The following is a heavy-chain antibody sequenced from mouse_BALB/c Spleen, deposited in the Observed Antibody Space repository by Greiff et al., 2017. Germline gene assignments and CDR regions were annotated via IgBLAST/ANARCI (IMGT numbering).Heavy chain of an antibody. Sequence: LVKTGASVKISCKASGYSFTGYYMHWVKQSHGKSLEWIGYISCYNGATSYNQKFKGKAPFTVDTSSSTAYMQFNSLTSEDSAVYYCARFHYDGWYFDVWGAGTTVTVSS. D-gene: IGHD2-3*01. J-gene: IGHJ1*01. CDR2: ISCYNGAT. V-gene: IGHV1S34*01. CDR1: GYSFTGYY. CDR3: ARFHYDGWYFDV.